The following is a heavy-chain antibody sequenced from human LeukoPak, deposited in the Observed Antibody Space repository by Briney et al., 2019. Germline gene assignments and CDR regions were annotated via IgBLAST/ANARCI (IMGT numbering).Heavy chain of an antibody. J-gene: IGHJ5*02. CDR3: MRDYMGWFDP. V-gene: IGHV3-30-3*01. CDR1: GFSLSNFQ. Sequence: GRSLRLSCVASGFSLSNFQMYWVRQAPGKGLEWVSIISLDGSTESYADSVKGRFTISRDTASNTMHLEMNNLRIEDTAVYYCMRDYMGWFDPWGQGSLVTVFS. D-gene: IGHD3-10*01. CDR2: ISLDGSTE.